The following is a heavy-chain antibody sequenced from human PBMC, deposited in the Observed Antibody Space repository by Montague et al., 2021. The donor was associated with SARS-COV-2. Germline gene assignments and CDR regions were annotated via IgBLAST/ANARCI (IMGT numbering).Heavy chain of an antibody. V-gene: IGHV3-13*04. J-gene: IGHJ6*02. CDR1: GFTFSSYD. Sequence: SLRLSCAASGFTFSSYDMHWVRQATGKGLEWVSAIGTAGDTYYPGSVKGRFTISRENAKNSLYLQMNSLRAGDTAVYYCARGETYYYGSGSYFNLRYYYSMDVWGQGTTVTVSS. D-gene: IGHD3-10*01. CDR2: IGTAGDT. CDR3: ARGETYYYGSGSYFNLRYYYSMDV.